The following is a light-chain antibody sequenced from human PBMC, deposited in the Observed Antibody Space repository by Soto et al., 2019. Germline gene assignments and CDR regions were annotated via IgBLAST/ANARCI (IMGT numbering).Light chain of an antibody. CDR1: SSDGGGYNY. CDR3: CSYTVSGTYV. Sequence: QSVLTQPASVSGSPGRSITSSCTGTSSDGGGYNYVSWYQQHPDKAPKLMIYAVSNRPSGVSNRFSGSKSGNTATLTISGLQAEDEADYYCCSYTVSGTYVFGTGTKVTVL. CDR2: AVS. V-gene: IGLV2-14*01. J-gene: IGLJ1*01.